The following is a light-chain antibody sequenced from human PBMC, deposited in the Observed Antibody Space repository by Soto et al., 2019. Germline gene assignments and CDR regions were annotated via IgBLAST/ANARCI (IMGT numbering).Light chain of an antibody. CDR1: QTIMTY. Sequence: DIQITQSPSSLSASVGDEVTTTCRASQTIMTYLNWYQLKPGKPPRLLIYAASSLQSGVPSRFSGSGSGTDFTLTISSLQPEDFATYSCQQSYNSPQTFGRGTKVDIK. V-gene: IGKV1-39*01. J-gene: IGKJ1*01. CDR3: QQSYNSPQT. CDR2: AAS.